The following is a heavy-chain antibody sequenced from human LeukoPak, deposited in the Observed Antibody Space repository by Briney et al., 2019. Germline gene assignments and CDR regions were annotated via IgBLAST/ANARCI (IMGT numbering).Heavy chain of an antibody. CDR2: IYYSGSS. J-gene: IGHJ4*02. V-gene: IGHV4-34*01. D-gene: IGHD6-6*01. CDR1: GGSFSGYY. CDR3: ALATRPDPFDY. Sequence: PSETLSLTCAVYGGSFSGYYWSWIRQPPGKSLEWIGSIYYSGSSYYNPSLKGRLTISVDTSKNRFSLKLNSVTAADTAVYYCALATRPDPFDYWGQGTLVTVSS.